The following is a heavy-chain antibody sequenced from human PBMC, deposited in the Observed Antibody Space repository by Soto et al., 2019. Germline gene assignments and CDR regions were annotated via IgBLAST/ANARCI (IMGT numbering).Heavy chain of an antibody. D-gene: IGHD2-21*02. V-gene: IGHV4-30-4*01. J-gene: IGHJ4*02. CDR2: MHYSGTP. CDR1: GGSVNNNDYY. CDR3: ARDLRLDS. Sequence: PSETLSLTCTVSGGSVNNNDYYWSWIRQPPGKGLEWIGNMHYSGTPYYNPSLKSRATISIDRSKNQFSLMLDSVTAADTAVYYCARDLRLDSWGPGTLVTVSS.